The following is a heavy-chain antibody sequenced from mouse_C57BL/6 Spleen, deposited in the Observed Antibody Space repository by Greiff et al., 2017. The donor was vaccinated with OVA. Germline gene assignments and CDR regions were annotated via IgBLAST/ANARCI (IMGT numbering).Heavy chain of an antibody. CDR1: GYTITNTY. J-gene: IGHJ2*01. V-gene: IGHV14-3*01. Sequence: VHVQQSVAELVRPGASVKLSCTASGYTITNTYMHWVKQRPERGLEWIGRIDPANGNTKYAPKFQGKATITADKSSNTAYLQLSSLTSEDTAISYCASPRAGYCDDWGKGTTLTVSS. CDR3: ASPRAGYCDD. CDR2: IDPANGNT.